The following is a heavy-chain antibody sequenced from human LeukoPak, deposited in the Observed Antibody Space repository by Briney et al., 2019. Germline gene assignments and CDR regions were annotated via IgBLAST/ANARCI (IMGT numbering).Heavy chain of an antibody. J-gene: IGHJ4*02. CDR2: ISGSGGST. CDR3: AKGGYYDSSGYYLFNYYFDY. CDR1: GFTFSSYA. D-gene: IGHD3-22*01. Sequence: PGGSLRLSCAASGFTFSSYAMSWVRQAPGKGLEWVSAISGSGGSTYYADSVKGRITISRDNSKNTLYLQMNSLRAEDTAVYYCAKGGYYDSSGYYLFNYYFDYWGQGTLVTVSS. V-gene: IGHV3-23*01.